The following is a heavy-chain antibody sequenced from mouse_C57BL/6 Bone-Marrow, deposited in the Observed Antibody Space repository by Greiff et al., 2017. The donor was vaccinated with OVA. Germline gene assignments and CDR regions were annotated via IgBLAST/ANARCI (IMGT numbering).Heavy chain of an antibody. D-gene: IGHD2-3*01. CDR2: IYPSDSET. CDR3: ARDDGYYGWFAY. Sequence: QVQLKQPGAELVRPGSSVKLSCKASGYTFTSYWMDWVKQRPGQGLEWIGNIYPSDSETHYNQKFKDKATLTVDKSSSTAYMQLSSLTSEDSAVYYCARDDGYYGWFAYWGQGTLVTVSA. CDR1: GYTFTSYW. J-gene: IGHJ3*01. V-gene: IGHV1-61*01.